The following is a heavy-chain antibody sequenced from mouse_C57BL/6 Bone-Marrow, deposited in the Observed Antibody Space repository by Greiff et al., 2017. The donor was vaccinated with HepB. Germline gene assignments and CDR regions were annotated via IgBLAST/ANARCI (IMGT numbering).Heavy chain of an antibody. D-gene: IGHD4-1*01. J-gene: IGHJ3*01. CDR3: AKGTGKSFAY. CDR2: IHPNSGST. V-gene: IGHV1-64*01. CDR1: GYTFTSYW. Sequence: LKEFGAELVKPGASVKLSCKASGYTFTSYWMHWVKQRPGQGLEWIGMIHPNSGSTNYNEKIKSKATLTVVKSSRTAYMLLYSLASEDSAVYYCAKGTGKSFAYWGQGTLVTVST.